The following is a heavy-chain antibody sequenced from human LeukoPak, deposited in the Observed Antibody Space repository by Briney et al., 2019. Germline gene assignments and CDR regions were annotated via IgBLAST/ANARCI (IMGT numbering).Heavy chain of an antibody. Sequence: ASVKVSCKASGYTFTSYYMHWVRQAPGQGLEWMGIINPSGGSTSYAQKFQGRVTMTRDTSTSTVYMELSSLRSEDTAVYYCAGGVPGSYHSRWYYYYGMDVWGQGTTVTVSS. J-gene: IGHJ6*02. V-gene: IGHV1-46*01. CDR3: AGGVPGSYHSRWYYYYGMDV. CDR2: INPSGGST. CDR1: GYTFTSYY. D-gene: IGHD3-10*01.